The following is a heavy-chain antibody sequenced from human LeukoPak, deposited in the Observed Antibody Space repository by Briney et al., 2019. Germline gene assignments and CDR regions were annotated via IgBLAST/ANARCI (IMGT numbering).Heavy chain of an antibody. V-gene: IGHV4-59*08. CDR1: GGSISSYY. D-gene: IGHD2-15*01. J-gene: IGHJ1*01. CDR2: IYYSGST. Sequence: SETLSLTCTVSGGSISSYYWSWIRQPPGKGLEWIGYIYYSGSTNYNPSLKSRVTISVDASKSQFSLKLSSVTAADTAVYYCAGGYCSGGSCYYVHWGQGTLVTVSS. CDR3: AGGYCSGGSCYYVH.